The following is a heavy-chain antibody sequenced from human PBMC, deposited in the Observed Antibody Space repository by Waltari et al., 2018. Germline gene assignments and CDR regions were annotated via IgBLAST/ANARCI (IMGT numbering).Heavy chain of an antibody. J-gene: IGHJ4*02. CDR1: GFTFSSYG. CDR3: AREGDEYYYDSSYYFDY. CDR2: IWYDGSNK. V-gene: IGHV3-33*01. D-gene: IGHD3-22*01. Sequence: QVQLVESGGGVVQPGRSLRLSCAASGFTFSSYGMPWVRQAPGQGLEWVAVIWYDGSNKYYADSVKGRFTISRDNSKNTLYLQMNSLRAEDTAVYYCAREGDEYYYDSSYYFDYWGQGTLVTVSS.